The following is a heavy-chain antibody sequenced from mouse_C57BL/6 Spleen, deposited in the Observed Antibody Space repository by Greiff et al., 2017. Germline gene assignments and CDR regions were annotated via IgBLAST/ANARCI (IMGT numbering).Heavy chain of an antibody. CDR3: ARGDDYESYAMDY. V-gene: IGHV3-6*01. CDR2: ISYDGSN. J-gene: IGHJ4*01. CDR1: GYSITSGYY. D-gene: IGHD2-4*01. Sequence: EVQLQQSGPGLVKPSQSLSLTCSVTGYSITSGYYWNWIRQFPGNKLEWMGYISYDGSNNYNPSLKNRISITRDTSKNQFFLKLNSVTTEDTATYYCARGDDYESYAMDYWGQGTSVTVSS.